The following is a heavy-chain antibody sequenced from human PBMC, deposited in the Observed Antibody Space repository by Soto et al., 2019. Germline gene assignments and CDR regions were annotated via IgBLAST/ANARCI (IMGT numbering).Heavy chain of an antibody. CDR3: ARPHIKSAWNDGFDI. CDR2: ISYDGGTT. J-gene: IGHJ3*02. CDR1: GFTFDDYS. Sequence: QVQLVESGGGVVQPGRSLRLSCAASGFTFDDYSMHWVRQAPGKGLEWVALISYDGGTTYYGDSVKGRFTISRDDSKNTLFLQMNSLRSEDTAVYYCARPHIKSAWNDGFDIWGQGTKVTVSS. D-gene: IGHD1-1*01. V-gene: IGHV3-30-3*01.